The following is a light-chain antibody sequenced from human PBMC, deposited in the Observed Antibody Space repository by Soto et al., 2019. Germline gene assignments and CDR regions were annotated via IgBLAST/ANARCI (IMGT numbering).Light chain of an antibody. Sequence: ENVLTQSPGTLSLSPGERATLSCRASQTVSSYLTWYQQRPGQAPRLLIYGASKRATGIPDRFSGSGSGTDFTLTISRLEPEDLARYYCQQYGTSPITFGQGTRLEIK. CDR1: QTVSSY. J-gene: IGKJ5*01. CDR2: GAS. V-gene: IGKV3-20*01. CDR3: QQYGTSPIT.